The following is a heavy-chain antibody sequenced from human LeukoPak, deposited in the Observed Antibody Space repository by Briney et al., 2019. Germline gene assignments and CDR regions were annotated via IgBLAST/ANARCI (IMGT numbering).Heavy chain of an antibody. CDR1: GGSISSSSYY. J-gene: IGHJ4*02. D-gene: IGHD6-25*01. CDR2: IYYSGST. CDR3: ARPWRPRAATTIDY. V-gene: IGHV4-39*01. Sequence: SETLSLTCTVSGGSISSSSYYWGWIRQPPGKGLEWIGSIYYSGSTYYNPSLKSRVTISVDTSKNQFSLKLSPVTAADTAVYYCARPWRPRAATTIDYWGQGTLVTVSS.